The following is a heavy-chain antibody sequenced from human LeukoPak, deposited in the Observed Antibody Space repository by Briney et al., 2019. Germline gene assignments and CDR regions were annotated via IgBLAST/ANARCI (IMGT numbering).Heavy chain of an antibody. CDR2: IYYSGST. J-gene: IGHJ4*02. CDR3: ARIGSSWRNLPFDY. Sequence: PSETLSLTCTVSGGSISSYYWSWIRQPPGNGLEWIGYIYYSGSTNYNPSLKSRVTISEDTSKNQFSLKLSSVTAADTAVYYCARIGSSWRNLPFDYWGQGTLVTVSS. D-gene: IGHD2-15*01. CDR1: GGSISSYY. V-gene: IGHV4-59*01.